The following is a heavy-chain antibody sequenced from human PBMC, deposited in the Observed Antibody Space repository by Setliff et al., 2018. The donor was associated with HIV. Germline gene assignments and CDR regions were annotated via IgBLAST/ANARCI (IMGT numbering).Heavy chain of an antibody. Sequence: PSETLSLTCAVYGGSFSDNYWSWIRQPPGKGLDWIAEINHNGNINYNPSLKSRVTISMDPSKKQLSLKLSSVTAADTAVYYCARPHPMGSGSPWDYWGQGTLVTVSS. CDR3: ARPHPMGSGSPWDY. V-gene: IGHV4-34*01. D-gene: IGHD3-10*01. J-gene: IGHJ4*02. CDR2: INHNGNI. CDR1: GGSFSDNY.